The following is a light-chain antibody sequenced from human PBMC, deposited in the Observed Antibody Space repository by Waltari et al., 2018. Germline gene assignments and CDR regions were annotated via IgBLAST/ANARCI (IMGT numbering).Light chain of an antibody. V-gene: IGKV3-20*01. CDR3: QQYGFSPYT. J-gene: IGKJ2*01. Sequence: DIVLTQSPGTLSVSPGERATLSCRASETIGSTYLAWYQQKPGTAPRLLIYGASSRATDVPDRFSGSGSGADFSLTITRLEPEDFAVYYCQQYGFSPYTFGQGTKLEIK. CDR1: ETIGSTY. CDR2: GAS.